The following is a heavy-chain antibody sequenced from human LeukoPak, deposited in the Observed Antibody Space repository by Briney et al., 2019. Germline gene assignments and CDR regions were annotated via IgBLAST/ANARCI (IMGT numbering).Heavy chain of an antibody. CDR2: IYSGGST. V-gene: IGHV3-53*01. Sequence: PGGSLRLSCASSGFPVRSNYMSWVRHAPGKGLEWVSVIYSGGSTYYAVSVKGRFTISRDNSKNTLYLQMNSLRAEDTAVYYCARDHGGSGSSWGQGTLVTVSS. D-gene: IGHD3-10*01. CDR3: ARDHGGSGSS. CDR1: GFPVRSNY. J-gene: IGHJ5*02.